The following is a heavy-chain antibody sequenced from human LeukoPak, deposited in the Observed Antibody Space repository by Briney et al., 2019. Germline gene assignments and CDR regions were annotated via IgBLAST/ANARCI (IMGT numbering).Heavy chain of an antibody. Sequence: GRSLRLSCAASGFTFSSYSMHWVHQAPGKGLEWLTLISYHGSNKDYTDSVRGRFTISRDNSKNTVFLQMNSLRTEDTAVYFCARSPERLGQGYLDSWGQGTLVTVSS. CDR2: ISYHGSNK. J-gene: IGHJ4*02. CDR1: GFTFSSYS. V-gene: IGHV3-30*04. D-gene: IGHD3/OR15-3a*01. CDR3: ARSPERLGQGYLDS.